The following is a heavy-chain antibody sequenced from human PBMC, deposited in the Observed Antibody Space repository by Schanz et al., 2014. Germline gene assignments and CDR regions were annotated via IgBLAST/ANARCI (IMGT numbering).Heavy chain of an antibody. CDR2: LSEGGEGT. CDR1: GFIFGSSV. Sequence: EVQLLESGGGLIQPGGSLRLSCAASGFIFGSSVMAWVRQAPGKGLEWVSALSEGGEGTHYADSVRGRFTISSDSSKNPLYLQMNSLRAEDTARYYCAKDAPYPFDLWGRGTLITVSS. J-gene: IGHJ2*01. V-gene: IGHV3-23*01. CDR3: AKDAPYPFDL.